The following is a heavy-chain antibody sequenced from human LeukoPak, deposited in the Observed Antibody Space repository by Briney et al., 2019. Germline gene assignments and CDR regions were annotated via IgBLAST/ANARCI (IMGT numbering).Heavy chain of an antibody. J-gene: IGHJ6*02. CDR2: IYYSGST. Sequence: SETLSLTCTVSGGSISSYYWSWIRQPPGKGLEWIGYIYYSGSTNYNPSLKSRVTISVDTSKNQFSLKLSSVTAADTAVYYCARHTLGPSSGMDVWSQGTTVTVSS. D-gene: IGHD3-16*01. CDR1: GGSISSYY. CDR3: ARHTLGPSSGMDV. V-gene: IGHV4-59*08.